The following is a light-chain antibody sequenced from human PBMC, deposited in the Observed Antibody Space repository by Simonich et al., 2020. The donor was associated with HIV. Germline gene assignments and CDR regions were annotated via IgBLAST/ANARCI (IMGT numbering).Light chain of an antibody. CDR3: QQYYSTPT. V-gene: IGKV4-1*01. Sequence: DIVMTQSPDSLAGALGERATINCKSSQSILYNSHNKNHLAWYQKKPGQPAKQLIYWASTRESGVPDRVSGSGSGTDFTLTISSLQAEDVAVYYCQQYYSTPTFGQGTKLEIK. CDR1: QSILYNSHNKNH. CDR2: WAS. J-gene: IGKJ2*01.